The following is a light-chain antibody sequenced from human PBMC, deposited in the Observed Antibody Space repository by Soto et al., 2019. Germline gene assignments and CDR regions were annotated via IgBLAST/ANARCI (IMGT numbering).Light chain of an antibody. CDR3: QSYDSSLSGWV. Sequence: QSVLTQPPSVSGAPGQRVTISCTGSSSNIGAGYDVHWYQQLPGTAPKLLIYGNSNRPSGVPHRLSGSKSGTSASLAITGLQAEDEADYYCQSYDSSLSGWVFGGGTKLTVL. CDR2: GNS. CDR1: SSNIGAGYD. V-gene: IGLV1-40*01. J-gene: IGLJ3*02.